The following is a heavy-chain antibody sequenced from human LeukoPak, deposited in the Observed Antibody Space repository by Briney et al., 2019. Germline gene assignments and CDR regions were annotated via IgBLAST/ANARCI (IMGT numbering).Heavy chain of an antibody. CDR1: GGSITSYY. Sequence: SETLSLTCSVSGGSITSYYWSWIRQPAGKGLEWIGRVYASDNTKYNPSLSQNPSLKSRVTVSLDTSKNQFSLTLSSVTAADTALYYCARGGSPDVWGKGTTVTVSS. J-gene: IGHJ6*04. D-gene: IGHD3-16*01. CDR3: ARGGSPDV. V-gene: IGHV4-4*07. CDR2: VYASDNT.